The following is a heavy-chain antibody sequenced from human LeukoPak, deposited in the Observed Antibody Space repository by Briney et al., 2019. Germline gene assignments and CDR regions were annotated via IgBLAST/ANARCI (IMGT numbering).Heavy chain of an antibody. Sequence: PSETLSLTCAVSGYSISSGYYWGWIRQPPGKVLEWIGSIYHSGSTYYNPSLKSRVTISVDTSKNQFSLKLSSVTAADTAVYYCARDEPGSSSPFDYWGQGTLVTVSS. V-gene: IGHV4-38-2*02. D-gene: IGHD6-6*01. J-gene: IGHJ4*02. CDR3: ARDEPGSSSPFDY. CDR2: IYHSGST. CDR1: GYSISSGYY.